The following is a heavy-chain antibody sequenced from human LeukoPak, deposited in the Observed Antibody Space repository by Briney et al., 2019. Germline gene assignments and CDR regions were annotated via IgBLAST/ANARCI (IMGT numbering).Heavy chain of an antibody. Sequence: GESLKVSCKGSGYTFTSSWIGWVRQMPGKGLEWMGIIYPGDSDTRYSPSFQGQVTISADKSINTAYLQWSSLKASDTAMYYCARRDDSSGPMDVWGQGTTVTVSS. V-gene: IGHV5-51*01. CDR1: GYTFTSSW. CDR3: ARRDDSSGPMDV. CDR2: IYPGDSDT. D-gene: IGHD3-22*01. J-gene: IGHJ6*02.